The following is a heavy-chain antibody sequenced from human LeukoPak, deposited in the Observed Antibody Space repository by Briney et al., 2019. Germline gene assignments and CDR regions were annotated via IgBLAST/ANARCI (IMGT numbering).Heavy chain of an antibody. CDR2: MNPNSGNT. Sequence: ASVKVSCRASGYTFTSYDINWVRQATGRGLEWMGWMNPNSGNTGYAQKFQGRVTMTRNTSISTAYMELSSLRSEDSAVYYCARATFSYDSSGYFIDYWGQGTLVTVSS. D-gene: IGHD3-22*01. CDR3: ARATFSYDSSGYFIDY. V-gene: IGHV1-8*01. J-gene: IGHJ4*02. CDR1: GYTFTSYD.